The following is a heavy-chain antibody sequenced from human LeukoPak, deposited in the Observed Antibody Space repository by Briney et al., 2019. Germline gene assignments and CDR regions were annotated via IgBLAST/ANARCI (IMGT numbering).Heavy chain of an antibody. D-gene: IGHD6-13*01. J-gene: IGHJ4*02. CDR2: IRYDGSNK. CDR3: AKNRYSSSWPAAVIDY. V-gene: IGHV3-30*02. CDR1: GFTFSSYG. Sequence: GGSLRLSCAASGFTFSSYGMHWVRQAPGKGLEWVAFIRYDGSNKYYADSVKGRFTISRDNAKNSLYLQMNSLRAEDMALYYCAKNRYSSSWPAAVIDYWGQGTLVTVSS.